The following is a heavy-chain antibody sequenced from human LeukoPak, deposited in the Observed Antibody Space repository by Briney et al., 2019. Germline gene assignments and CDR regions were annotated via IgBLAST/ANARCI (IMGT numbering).Heavy chain of an antibody. V-gene: IGHV1-69*06. J-gene: IGHJ4*02. CDR1: GGTFSSYA. CDR3: AVIVVVPAAIVPPFDY. D-gene: IGHD2-2*01. CDR2: IIPIFGTA. Sequence: SVKVSCKASGGTFSSYAISWVRQAPGQGLEWMGGIIPIFGTANYAQKFQGRVAITADKSTSTAYMELSSLRSEDTAVYYCAVIVVVPAAIVPPFDYWGQGTLVTVSS.